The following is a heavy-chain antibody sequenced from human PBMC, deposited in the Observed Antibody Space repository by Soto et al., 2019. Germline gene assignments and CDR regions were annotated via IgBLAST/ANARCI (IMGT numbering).Heavy chain of an antibody. CDR2: IIPIFGTA. D-gene: IGHD6-19*01. J-gene: IGHJ6*02. CDR3: ARDYGQWLDREYYYYGMDV. CDR1: GGTFSSYA. V-gene: IGHV1-69*12. Sequence: QVQLVQPGAEVKKPGSSVKVSCKASGGTFSSYAISWVRQAPGQGLEWMGGIIPIFGTANYAQKFQGRVTITADESTSTAYMELSSLRSEDTAVYYCARDYGQWLDREYYYYGMDVWGQGTTVTVSS.